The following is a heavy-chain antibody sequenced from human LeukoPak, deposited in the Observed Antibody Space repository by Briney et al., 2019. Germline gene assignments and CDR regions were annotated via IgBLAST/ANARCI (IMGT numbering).Heavy chain of an antibody. D-gene: IGHD6-6*01. V-gene: IGHV1-18*01. CDR3: ARCPYSSSYYDY. Sequence: ASVKVSCKASGYTSTSYGISWVRQAPGQGLEWMGWISAYNGNTNYAQKLQGRVTMTTGTSTSTAYMELRSLRSDDTAVYYCARCPYSSSYYDYWGQGTLVTVSS. CDR2: ISAYNGNT. CDR1: GYTSTSYG. J-gene: IGHJ4*02.